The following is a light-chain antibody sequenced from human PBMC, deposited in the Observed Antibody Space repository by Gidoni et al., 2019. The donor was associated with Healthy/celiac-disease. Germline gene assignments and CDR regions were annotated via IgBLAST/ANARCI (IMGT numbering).Light chain of an antibody. V-gene: IGKV3-15*01. CDR3: QQYNNWPPYT. Sequence: EIVMTQSPATLSVSPGARATLSCRASQSVSSNLAWYQQKPGQAPRLLIYGPSTRATGIPARFSGSVSGTEFTLTISSLQSEDFAVYDCQQYNNWPPYTFGQGTKLEIK. J-gene: IGKJ2*01. CDR1: QSVSSN. CDR2: GPS.